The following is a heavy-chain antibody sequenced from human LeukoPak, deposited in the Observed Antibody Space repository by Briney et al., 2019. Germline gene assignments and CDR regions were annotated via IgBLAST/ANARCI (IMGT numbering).Heavy chain of an antibody. V-gene: IGHV4-34*01. CDR1: GGSFSGYY. J-gene: IGHJ6*03. D-gene: IGHD3-3*01. Sequence: SETLSLTCAVYGGSFSGYYWSWIRQPPGKGLEWIGEINHSGGTNYNPSLKSRVTISVDTSKNQFSLKLSSVTAADTAVYYCARGFAYYDFWSGSFLFPYYMDVWGKGTTVTVSS. CDR2: INHSGGT. CDR3: ARGFAYYDFWSGSFLFPYYMDV.